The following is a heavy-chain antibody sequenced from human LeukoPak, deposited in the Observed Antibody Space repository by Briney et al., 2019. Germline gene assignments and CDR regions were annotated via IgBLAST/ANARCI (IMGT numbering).Heavy chain of an antibody. CDR3: ARARGSGWSYDY. D-gene: IGHD6-19*01. V-gene: IGHV1-2*02. J-gene: IGHJ4*02. Sequence: ASVKVSCKASGYTFTGYYMHWVRQAPGQGLEWMGWTNPDSGGTTYTQKSQGRVTLTRDTSISTVYMELSRLRSDDTAVYYCARARGSGWSYDYWGQGTLVTVSS. CDR2: TNPDSGGT. CDR1: GYTFTGYY.